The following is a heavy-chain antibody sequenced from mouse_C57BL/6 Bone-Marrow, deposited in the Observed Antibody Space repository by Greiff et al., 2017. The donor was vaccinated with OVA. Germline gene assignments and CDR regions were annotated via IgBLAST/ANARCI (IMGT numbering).Heavy chain of an antibody. Sequence: EVQLQQSGPELVKPGASVKIPCKASGYTFTDYNMDWVKQSHGKSLEWIGDINPNNGGTIYNQKFKGKATLTVDKSSSTAYMELRSLTSEDTAVYYCARRGYDSRAYWGQGTLVTVSA. D-gene: IGHD2-4*01. CDR2: INPNNGGT. CDR1: GYTFTDYN. CDR3: ARRGYDSRAY. J-gene: IGHJ3*01. V-gene: IGHV1-18*01.